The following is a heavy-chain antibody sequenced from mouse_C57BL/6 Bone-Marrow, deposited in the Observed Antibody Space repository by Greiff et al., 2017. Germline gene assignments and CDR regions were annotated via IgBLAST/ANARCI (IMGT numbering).Heavy chain of an antibody. CDR3: ARSYYGSSSWFAY. CDR2: IWWDDDK. D-gene: IGHD1-1*01. Sequence: QVTLKESGPGILQPSQTLSLTCSFSGFSLSTFGMGVGWIRQPSGKGLEWLAHIWWDDDKYYNPALKSRLTISKDTSKNQVFLKIDKVDTADTATYYCARSYYGSSSWFAYWGQGTLVTVSA. CDR1: GFSLSTFGMG. J-gene: IGHJ3*01. V-gene: IGHV8-8*01.